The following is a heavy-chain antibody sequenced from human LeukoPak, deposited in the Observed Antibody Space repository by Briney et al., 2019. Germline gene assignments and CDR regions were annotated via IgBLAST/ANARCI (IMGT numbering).Heavy chain of an antibody. CDR2: IYSGGST. CDR1: GFTVCSNY. CDR3: ARVYRLRYFDWLLSPPYYFDY. D-gene: IGHD3-9*01. V-gene: IGHV3-66*01. Sequence: PGGSLRLSCAASGFTVCSNYMSWVRQAPGKGMEWVSVIYSGGSTYYADSVKGRFTISRDNSKNTLYLQMNSLRAEDTAVYYCARVYRLRYFDWLLSPPYYFDYWGQGTLVTVSS. J-gene: IGHJ4*02.